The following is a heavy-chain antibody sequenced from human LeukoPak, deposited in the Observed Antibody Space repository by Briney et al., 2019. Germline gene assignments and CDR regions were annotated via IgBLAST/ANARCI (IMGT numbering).Heavy chain of an antibody. CDR3: ARDDGDV. V-gene: IGHV3-7*01. CDR2: INEDGSGK. Sequence: GGSLRLSCAASGFTFSSYAMSWVRQAPGKGLEWVASINEDGSGKFSVGSVKDRITISRDKTRNSLDLQINSLTVEDTAIYYCARDDGDVWGTGTTITVSS. CDR1: GFTFSSYA. J-gene: IGHJ6*04.